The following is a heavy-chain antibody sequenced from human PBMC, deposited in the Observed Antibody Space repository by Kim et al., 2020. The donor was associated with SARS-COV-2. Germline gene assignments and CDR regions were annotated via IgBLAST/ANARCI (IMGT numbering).Heavy chain of an antibody. CDR3: ARDLGVYYYYGMDV. J-gene: IGHJ6*02. Sequence: SETLSLTCTVSGGSISSYYWSWIRQPPGKGLEWIGYIYYSGSTNYNPSLKSRVTISVDTSKNQFSLKLSSVTAADTAVYYCARDLGVYYYYGMDVWGQGTTVTVSS. CDR1: GGSISSYY. V-gene: IGHV4-59*01. CDR2: IYYSGST.